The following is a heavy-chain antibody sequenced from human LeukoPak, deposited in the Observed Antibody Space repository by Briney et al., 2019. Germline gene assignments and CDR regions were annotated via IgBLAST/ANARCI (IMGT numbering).Heavy chain of an antibody. Sequence: GGSLRLSCAASGFTFDNYAMHWVRQAPGKGLEWVSLISGDGDYTRYAESVKGRFTISRDNSKRSLYLQMNGLRVEDTALYYCAKAFGTRTGDQRYWGQGTLVTVSS. D-gene: IGHD3/OR15-3a*01. CDR1: GFTFDNYA. J-gene: IGHJ4*02. CDR2: ISGDGDYT. V-gene: IGHV3-43*02. CDR3: AKAFGTRTGDQRY.